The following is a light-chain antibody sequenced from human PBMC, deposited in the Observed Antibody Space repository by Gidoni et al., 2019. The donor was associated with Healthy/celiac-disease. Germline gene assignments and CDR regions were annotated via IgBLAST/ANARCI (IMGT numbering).Light chain of an antibody. CDR3: CSSAGSSTFV. Sequence: QSALTQPASGSGSPGQSITISCTGTSSDVGSYNLVSWYQQHPGKAPKLMIYEVSKRPSGVSTRFSGSQSGNTASLTISGLQAEDEADYYCCSSAGSSTFVFGTGTKVTVL. CDR1: SSDVGSYNL. V-gene: IGLV2-23*02. CDR2: EVS. J-gene: IGLJ1*01.